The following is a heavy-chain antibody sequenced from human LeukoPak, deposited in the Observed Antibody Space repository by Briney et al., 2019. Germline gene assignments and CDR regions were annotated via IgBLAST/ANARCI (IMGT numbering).Heavy chain of an antibody. D-gene: IGHD6-19*01. V-gene: IGHV4-59*01. CDR2: IYYSGGT. Sequence: PSETLSLTCTVSGGSISSFYWSWIRQPPGKGLEWIGYIYYSGGTNYNPPLKSRVTISVDTSKNQFSLQLSSVTAADTAVYYCARAPTYSGWYVDYWGQGTLVTVSS. CDR3: ARAPTYSGWYVDY. J-gene: IGHJ4*02. CDR1: GGSISSFY.